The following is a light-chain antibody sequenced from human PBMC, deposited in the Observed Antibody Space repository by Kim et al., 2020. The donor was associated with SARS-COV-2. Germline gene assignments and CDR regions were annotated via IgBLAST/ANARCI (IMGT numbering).Light chain of an antibody. CDR1: QNIDNY. J-gene: IGKJ4*01. Sequence: SPGERATLSCRASQNIDNYLAWYQQKPGQAPRLLIYDASNRVTGIPPRFSGSGSGTDFTLTISSLEPEDFAIYYCQQRRDWPPLTFGGGTKVEIK. V-gene: IGKV3-11*01. CDR3: QQRRDWPPLT. CDR2: DAS.